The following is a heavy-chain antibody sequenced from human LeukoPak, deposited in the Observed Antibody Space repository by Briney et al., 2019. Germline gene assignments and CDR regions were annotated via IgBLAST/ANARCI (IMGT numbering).Heavy chain of an antibody. V-gene: IGHV3-23*01. CDR1: GFTFNNYA. CDR2: VSGSGGRT. Sequence: PGGSLRLSCAASGFTFNNYAMSWVRQAPGKGLEWVSGVSGSGGRTNYVDSVKGRFTISRDNSKNTVHLQLESLRVEDTAVYYCAKTYSSSSGWGQGTLVTVSS. J-gene: IGHJ4*02. D-gene: IGHD6-6*01. CDR3: AKTYSSSSG.